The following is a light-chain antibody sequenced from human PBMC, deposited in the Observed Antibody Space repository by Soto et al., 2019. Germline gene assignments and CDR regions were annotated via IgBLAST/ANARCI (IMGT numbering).Light chain of an antibody. J-gene: IGLJ2*01. CDR1: SGSIASNY. Sequence: NFMLTQPHSVSESPGKTVTISCTGSSGSIASNYVQWYQQRPGSVPTTVIYEDNQRPSGVPDRFSGSIDSSSNSASLTTSGLKTEDEADYYCQSYDSSIYVVFGGGTKLTVL. V-gene: IGLV6-57*02. CDR2: EDN. CDR3: QSYDSSIYVV.